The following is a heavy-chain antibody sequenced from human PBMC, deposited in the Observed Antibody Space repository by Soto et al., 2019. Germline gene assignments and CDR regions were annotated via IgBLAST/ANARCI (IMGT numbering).Heavy chain of an antibody. Sequence: ASVKVSCKASGYTFTSYYMHWVRQAPGQGLEWMGIINPSGGSTSYAQKFQGRVTVTRDTSTSTVYMELSSLRSEDTAVYYCARAFRRGYCSSTSCYRFDPWGQGTLVTVSS. CDR3: ARAFRRGYCSSTSCYRFDP. V-gene: IGHV1-46*01. J-gene: IGHJ5*02. CDR1: GYTFTSYY. D-gene: IGHD2-2*02. CDR2: INPSGGST.